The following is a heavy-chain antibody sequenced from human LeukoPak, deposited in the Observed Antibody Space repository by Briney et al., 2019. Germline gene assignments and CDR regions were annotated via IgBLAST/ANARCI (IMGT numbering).Heavy chain of an antibody. D-gene: IGHD3-22*01. J-gene: IGHJ5*02. CDR1: GFTFSIYA. CDR3: VRDRPNYYDSSGHYYRRNGDH. Sequence: AGGSLRLSCAASGFTFSIYAMSRVRQTPGKGLEWVSSITSRDGTTYYTDSVKGRFTISRDNSENTLYLQMNSLRAEDTAIYYCVRDRPNYYDSSGHYYRRNGDHWGQGTLVTVSS. CDR2: ITSRDGTT. V-gene: IGHV3-23*01.